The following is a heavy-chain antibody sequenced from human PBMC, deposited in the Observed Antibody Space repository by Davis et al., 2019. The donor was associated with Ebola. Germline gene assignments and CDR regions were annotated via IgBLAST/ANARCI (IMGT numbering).Heavy chain of an antibody. Sequence: SVKVSCKASGGTFSSYAISWVRQAPGQGLEWMGGIIPIFGTANYAQKFQGRVTITADESTSTAYMELSSLRSEDTAVYYCARTGRVRGVISNWFDPWGQGTLVTVSS. CDR2: IIPIFGTA. V-gene: IGHV1-69*13. D-gene: IGHD3-10*01. CDR1: GGTFSSYA. CDR3: ARTGRVRGVISNWFDP. J-gene: IGHJ5*02.